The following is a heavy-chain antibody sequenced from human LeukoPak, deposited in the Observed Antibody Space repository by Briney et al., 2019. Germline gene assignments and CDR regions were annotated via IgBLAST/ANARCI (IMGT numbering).Heavy chain of an antibody. D-gene: IGHD6-13*01. J-gene: IGHJ6*03. CDR1: GYTFTGYD. CDR3: ARDWRSIATAGTWFYYYYYMDV. CDR2: INPNNGGT. V-gene: IGHV1-2*02. Sequence: ASLKVSCKTSGYTFTGYDMHWVRQAPGQGLEWMGWINPNNGGTNYQGRITMTRDTSISIAYMELSSLRSDDTAVYYCARDWRSIATAGTWFYYYYYMDVWGKGTTVTVSS.